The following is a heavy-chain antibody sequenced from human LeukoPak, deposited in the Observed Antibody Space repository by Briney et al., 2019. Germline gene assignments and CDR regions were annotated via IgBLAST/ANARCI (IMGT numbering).Heavy chain of an antibody. CDR2: IWYDGSNK. CDR3: ARDENLNSGSYYGSYVY. CDR1: GFAFSSYG. D-gene: IGHD1-26*01. V-gene: IGHV3-33*01. J-gene: IGHJ4*02. Sequence: QPGRSLRLSCAASGFAFSSYGMHWVRQAPGKGLEWVAVIWYDGSNKYYADSVKGRFTISRDNSKNTLYLQMNSLRAEDTAVYYCARDENLNSGSYYGSYVYWGQGTLVTVSS.